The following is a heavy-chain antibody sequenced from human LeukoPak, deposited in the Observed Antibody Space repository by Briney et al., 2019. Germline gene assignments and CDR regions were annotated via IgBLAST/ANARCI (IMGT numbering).Heavy chain of an antibody. CDR2: IYYSGST. CDR3: ARDSEIGPDYSDTSGFDY. J-gene: IGHJ4*02. D-gene: IGHD3-22*01. V-gene: IGHV4-39*07. CDR1: GGSISNYY. Sequence: SETLFLTCTVSGGSISNYYWGWIRQPPGEGLEWIGSIYYSGSTYYNPSLKSRVTISVDTSKDQFSLKLTSVTAADTAVYYCARDSEIGPDYSDTSGFDYWGQGILVTVSS.